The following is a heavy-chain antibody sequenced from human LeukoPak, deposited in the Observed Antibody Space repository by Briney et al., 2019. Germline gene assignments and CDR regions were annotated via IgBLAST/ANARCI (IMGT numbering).Heavy chain of an antibody. CDR2: IKSDGSST. J-gene: IGHJ4*02. D-gene: IGHD2-15*01. CDR1: GFTFSGYW. Sequence: GGSLRLSCAASGFTFSGYWMHWVRQAPGNGLVWVSRIKSDGSSTTYADSVKGRITISRDNAKNTLYLEMNSLRAEATAVYYCARTFAAAHIDYWGQGTLVTVSS. V-gene: IGHV3-74*01. CDR3: ARTFAAAHIDY.